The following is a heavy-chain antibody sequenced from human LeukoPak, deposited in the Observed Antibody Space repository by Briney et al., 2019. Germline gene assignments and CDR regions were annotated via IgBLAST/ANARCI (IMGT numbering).Heavy chain of an antibody. CDR1: GFTFSSYW. CDR2: INSDGSST. V-gene: IGHV3-74*01. D-gene: IGHD3-22*01. Sequence: GGSLRLSCAASGFTFSSYWMHWVRHAPGKGLVWVSRINSDGSSTIYADSVKGRFTISRDNAKNTLYLQMNSLRAEDTAVYYCARDGQYYYDSSGNFDYWGQGTLVTVSS. CDR3: ARDGQYYYDSSGNFDY. J-gene: IGHJ4*02.